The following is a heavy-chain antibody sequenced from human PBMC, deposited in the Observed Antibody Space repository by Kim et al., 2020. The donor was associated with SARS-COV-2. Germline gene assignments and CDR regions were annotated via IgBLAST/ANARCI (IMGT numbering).Heavy chain of an antibody. D-gene: IGHD3-3*01. CDR2: IYTSGST. J-gene: IGHJ5*02. V-gene: IGHV4-4*07. CDR1: GGSISSSY. Sequence: SETLSLTCTVSGGSISSSYCSWIRQPAGKGLEWIGRIYTSGSTNYNPSLKSRVTMSVDTSKNQFSLKLSSVTAADTAVYYCARDNYDFWSGYYKGWFDPWGQGTLVTVSS. CDR3: ARDNYDFWSGYYKGWFDP.